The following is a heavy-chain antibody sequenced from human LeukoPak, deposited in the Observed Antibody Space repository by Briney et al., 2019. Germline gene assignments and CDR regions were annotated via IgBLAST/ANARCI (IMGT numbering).Heavy chain of an antibody. CDR1: GFTFDDYA. J-gene: IGHJ4*02. D-gene: IGHD5-24*01. V-gene: IGHV3-9*01. CDR2: ISWNSGSI. Sequence: GGSLRLSCAASGFTFDDYAMHWVRQAPGKGLEWVSGISWNSGSIGYADSVKGRFTISRDNAKNTLYLQMNSLRAEDTAVYYCARDNRNYMFDYWGQGILVTVSS. CDR3: ARDNRNYMFDY.